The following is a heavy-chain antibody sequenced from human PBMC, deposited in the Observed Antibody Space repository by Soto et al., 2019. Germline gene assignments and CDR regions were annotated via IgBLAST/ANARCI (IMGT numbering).Heavy chain of an antibody. J-gene: IGHJ5*02. CDR2: IYYTGTT. V-gene: IGHV4-59*08. Sequence: SETLSLTCTVSDSPISNYYWGWFRQPPGLGLEWVGYIYYTGTTTYNPSLESRVTVSLETSKSQFSLTLSSVTASDTAVYYCARLGFYCQPLDPWGHGTLVTGSS. D-gene: IGHD2-15*01. CDR3: ARLGFYCQPLDP. CDR1: DSPISNYY.